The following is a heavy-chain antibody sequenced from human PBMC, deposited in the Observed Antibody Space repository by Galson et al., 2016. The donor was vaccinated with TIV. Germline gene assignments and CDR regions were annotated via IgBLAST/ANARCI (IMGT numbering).Heavy chain of an antibody. J-gene: IGHJ3*01. CDR3: RARGDSRAHDVFDF. V-gene: IGHV3-74*01. Sequence: SLRLSCAASGFTFSNFWMHWVRQVPGKGLVWVSRIKTDGSRTDYVDSVKGRFTTSRDNVKNTVYLQMDSLRAEDTAVYYCRARGDSRAHDVFDFWGHGTKVTVSP. CDR2: IKTDGSRT. CDR1: GFTFSNFW. D-gene: IGHD3-3*01.